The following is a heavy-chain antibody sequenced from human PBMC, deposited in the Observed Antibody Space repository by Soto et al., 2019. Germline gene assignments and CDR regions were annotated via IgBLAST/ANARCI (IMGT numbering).Heavy chain of an antibody. CDR3: AKRGMYGDYCLDV. CDR1: GFSLSNYG. J-gene: IGHJ6*04. CDR2: IWHDGSIQ. D-gene: IGHD4-17*01. V-gene: IGHV3-33*06. Sequence: SLRLSCAASGFSLSNYGMHWVRQAPGKGLEWVAVIWHDGSIQQYADSVKGRFTISRDNSKNTLYLQMNSLRAEDTAVYYCAKRGMYGDYCLDVWGKGTTVTVSS.